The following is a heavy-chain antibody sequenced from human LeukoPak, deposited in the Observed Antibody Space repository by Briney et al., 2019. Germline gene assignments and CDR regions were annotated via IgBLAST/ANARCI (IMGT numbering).Heavy chain of an antibody. D-gene: IGHD5-18*01. CDR3: ARVSWLWLYYFDY. CDR1: GGSFSGYY. J-gene: IGHJ4*02. V-gene: IGHV4-34*01. CDR2: INHSGST. Sequence: SETPSLTCAVYGGSFSGYYWSWIRQPPGKGLEWIGEINHSGSTNYNPSLKSRVTISVDTSKNQFSLKLSSVTAADTAVYYCARVSWLWLYYFDYWGQGTLVTVSS.